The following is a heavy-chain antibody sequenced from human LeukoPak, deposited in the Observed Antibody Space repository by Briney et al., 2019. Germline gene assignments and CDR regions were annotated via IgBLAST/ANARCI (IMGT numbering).Heavy chain of an antibody. V-gene: IGHV4-59*08. CDR3: ARRLVVAATFDY. D-gene: IGHD2-15*01. CDR2: IYYSGST. CDR1: GGSISSYY. J-gene: IGHJ4*02. Sequence: TSETLSLTCTVSGGSISSYYWSWIRQPPGKGLEWIGYIYYSGSTNYNPSLKSRVTISVDTSKNQFSLKLSSVTAADTAVYYCARRLVVAATFDYWGQGTLVTVSS.